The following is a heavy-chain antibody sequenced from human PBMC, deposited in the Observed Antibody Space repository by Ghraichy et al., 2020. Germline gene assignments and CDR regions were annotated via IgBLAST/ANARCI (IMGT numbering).Heavy chain of an antibody. CDR1: GGSISSYY. D-gene: IGHD3-10*01. V-gene: IGHV4-59*01. CDR2: IYNSGST. Sequence: SETLSLTCTVSGGSISSYYWSWIRQPPGKGLEWIGYIYNSGSTNYNPSLKSRVTISVDTSKNQFSLNVRSVTAADTAVYYCARALGEHRQRYHYYYYIDVWGKGTTVTVSS. J-gene: IGHJ6*03. CDR3: ARALGEHRQRYHYYYYIDV.